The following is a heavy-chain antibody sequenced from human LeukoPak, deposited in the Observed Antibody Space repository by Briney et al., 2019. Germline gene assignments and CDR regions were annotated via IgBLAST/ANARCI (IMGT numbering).Heavy chain of an antibody. CDR3: AKDSPGFLESGMDV. D-gene: IGHD3-3*01. Sequence: PGGSLRLSCAASGFTFDDYTMHWVRQAPGKGLEGVSLISWDGGSTYYADSVKGRFTISRDNSKNSLYLQMNSLRTEDTALYYCAKDSPGFLESGMDVWGKGTTVTVSS. CDR1: GFTFDDYT. J-gene: IGHJ6*03. V-gene: IGHV3-43*01. CDR2: ISWDGGST.